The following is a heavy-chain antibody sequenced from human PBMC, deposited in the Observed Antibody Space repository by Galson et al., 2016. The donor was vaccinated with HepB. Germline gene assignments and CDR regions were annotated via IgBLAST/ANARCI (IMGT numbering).Heavy chain of an antibody. CDR2: ISSSSYI. D-gene: IGHD2-8*01. CDR1: GFTFSNYS. CDR3: ARDPLTYCTTSVCYFLD. V-gene: IGHV3-21*01. J-gene: IGHJ4*02. Sequence: SLRLSCAASGFTFSNYSMNWVRQTPAQGLEWDSSISSSSYIYYADSVKGRFTISSANAGNSMFLQMLSLRANDSAVYYCARDPLTYCTTSVCYFLDWGQGTLVTVSS.